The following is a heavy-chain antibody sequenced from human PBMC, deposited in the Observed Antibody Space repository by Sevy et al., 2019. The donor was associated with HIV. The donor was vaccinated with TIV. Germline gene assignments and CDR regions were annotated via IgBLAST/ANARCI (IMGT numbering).Heavy chain of an antibody. Sequence: GGSLRLSCVASGFSFTNYWMTWVRQAPGKGLEWVSFISSGSGYIYYADSVKGRFTISRDNAKNSLYLQMNSLRAEDTAMYYCTRDKTILEGRYGMDVWGQGTTVTVSS. V-gene: IGHV3-21*01. CDR1: GFSFTNYW. CDR2: ISSGSGYI. D-gene: IGHD3-3*01. CDR3: TRDKTILEGRYGMDV. J-gene: IGHJ6*02.